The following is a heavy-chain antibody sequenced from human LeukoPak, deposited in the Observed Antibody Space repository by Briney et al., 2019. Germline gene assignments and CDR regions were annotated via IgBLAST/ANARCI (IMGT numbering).Heavy chain of an antibody. J-gene: IGHJ4*02. CDR2: ISYDGSNK. CDR3: ARGARRDGYKTSFDY. V-gene: IGHV3-30-3*01. D-gene: IGHD5-24*01. CDR1: GFTFSSYA. Sequence: GGSLRLSCAASGFTFSSYAMHWVRQAPGKGLEWVAVISYDGSNKYYADSVKGRFTISRDNSKNTLYLQMNSLRAEDTAVYYCARGARRDGYKTSFDYWGQGTLVTVSS.